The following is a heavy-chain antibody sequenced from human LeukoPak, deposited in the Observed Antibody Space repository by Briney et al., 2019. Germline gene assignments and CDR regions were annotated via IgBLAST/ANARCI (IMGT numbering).Heavy chain of an antibody. J-gene: IGHJ4*02. V-gene: IGHV3-23*01. Sequence: GGSLRLSCAASGFTFSTYAMSWVRQAPGKGLEWVSAISGTGGSTYYADSVKGRFTISRDNSKNTLYLQMNSLRAEDTAVHYCALPSLGYCTTTSCPLYYWGQGTLVTVSS. CDR1: GFTFSTYA. D-gene: IGHD2-2*01. CDR2: ISGTGGST. CDR3: ALPSLGYCTTTSCPLYY.